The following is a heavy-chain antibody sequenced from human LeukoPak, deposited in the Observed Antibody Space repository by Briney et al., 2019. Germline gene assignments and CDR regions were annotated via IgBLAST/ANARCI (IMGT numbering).Heavy chain of an antibody. V-gene: IGHV4-34*01. CDR1: GGSFSGYY. J-gene: IGHJ4*02. CDR3: ARAPIVGATKPIDY. D-gene: IGHD1-26*01. CDR2: INHSGST. Sequence: SAPLSLPCAVYGGSFSGYYWSWIRPPPGKGLEWIGEINHSGSTNYNPSLKSRVTISVDTSKNQFSLKLSSVTAADTAVYYCARAPIVGATKPIDYWGQGTLVTVSS.